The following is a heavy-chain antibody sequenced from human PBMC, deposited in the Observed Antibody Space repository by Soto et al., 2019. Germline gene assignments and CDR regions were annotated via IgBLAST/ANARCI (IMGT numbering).Heavy chain of an antibody. CDR1: GFTFSSYG. D-gene: IGHD3-10*01. V-gene: IGHV3-30*18. J-gene: IGHJ4*02. CDR3: AKEGVVTMVRGVSGFDY. CDR2: ISYDGSNK. Sequence: QVQLVESGGGVVQPGRSLRLSCAASGFTFSSYGMHWVRQAPGKGLEWVAVISYDGSNKYYADSVKGRFTISRDNSKNTLYLQMNSLRAEDTAVYYCAKEGVVTMVRGVSGFDYWGQGTLVTVSS.